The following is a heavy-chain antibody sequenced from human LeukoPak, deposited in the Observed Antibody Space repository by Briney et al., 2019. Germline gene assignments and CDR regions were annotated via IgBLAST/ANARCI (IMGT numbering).Heavy chain of an antibody. CDR1: GYTFTSYD. Sequence: ASVKVSCKASGYTFTSYDINWVRQATGQGLEWMGWMNPNSGNTGYAQKFQGGVTMTRNTSISTAYMELSSLRSEDTAVYYCARTPTRNYDFWSGDAFDIWGQGTMVTVSS. CDR3: ARTPTRNYDFWSGDAFDI. CDR2: MNPNSGNT. D-gene: IGHD3-3*01. V-gene: IGHV1-8*01. J-gene: IGHJ3*02.